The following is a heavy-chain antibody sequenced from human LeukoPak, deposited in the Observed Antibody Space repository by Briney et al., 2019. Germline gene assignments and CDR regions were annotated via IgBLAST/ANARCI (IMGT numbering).Heavy chain of an antibody. CDR3: ARGGWDDFDY. D-gene: IGHD1-26*01. V-gene: IGHV3-9*01. Sequence: GGSLRLSCAASGFTFDDYAMHWVRQAPGKGLEWVSGISWNSGSIGYADSVKGRFTISRDNAKNSLYLQMNSLRAEDTALYYCARGGWDDFDYWGQGTLVTVSS. J-gene: IGHJ4*02. CDR2: ISWNSGSI. CDR1: GFTFDDYA.